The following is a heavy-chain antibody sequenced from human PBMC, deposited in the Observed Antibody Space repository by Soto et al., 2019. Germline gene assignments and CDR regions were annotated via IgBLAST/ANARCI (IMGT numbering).Heavy chain of an antibody. CDR3: ARDFFHSSGYYYVPAPGY. Sequence: ASVKVSCKASGYTFTSYGISWVRQAPGQGLEWMGWISAYNGNTNYAQKLQGRVTMTTDTSTSTAYMELRSLRSDDTAVYYCARDFFHSSGYYYVPAPGYWGQGTLVTFSS. J-gene: IGHJ4*02. V-gene: IGHV1-18*01. CDR1: GYTFTSYG. CDR2: ISAYNGNT. D-gene: IGHD3-22*01.